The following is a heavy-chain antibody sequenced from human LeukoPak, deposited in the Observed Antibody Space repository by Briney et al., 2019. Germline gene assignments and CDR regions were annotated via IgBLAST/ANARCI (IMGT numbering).Heavy chain of an antibody. CDR3: ARADQLLYDY. V-gene: IGHV3-20*04. CDR2: INWSGGST. D-gene: IGHD2-2*02. J-gene: IGHJ4*02. Sequence: GRSLRLSCAASGFTFDDYGMSWIRQAPGKGLEWVSGINWSGGSTGYADSVRGRFTISRDNAKNSLYLQMNSLRAEDTALYYCARADQLLYDYWGQGTLVTVSS. CDR1: GFTFDDYG.